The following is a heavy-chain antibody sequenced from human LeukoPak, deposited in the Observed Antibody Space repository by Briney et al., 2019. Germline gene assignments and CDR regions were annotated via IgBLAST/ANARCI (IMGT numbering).Heavy chain of an antibody. CDR3: TGRGRNNGGEGNDY. CDR1: GGSISSYY. D-gene: IGHD1/OR15-1a*01. J-gene: IGHJ4*02. CDR2: INDSGST. Sequence: SETLSLTCTVSGGSISSYYWSWIRQPPGKGLEWIGYINDSGSTNSNPSLKSRVTMSVDTSKNQFSLKLSSVTAADTAVYYCTGRGRNNGGEGNDYWGQGTLVTSPQ. V-gene: IGHV4-59*08.